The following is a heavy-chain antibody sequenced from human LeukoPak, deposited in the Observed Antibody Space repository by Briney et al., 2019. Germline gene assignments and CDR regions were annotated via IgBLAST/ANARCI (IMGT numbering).Heavy chain of an antibody. V-gene: IGHV5-51*01. Sequence: GESLTISCKGSGNTFSHHWIAWVRQMPGEGLEWMGIIYPGDSDTRYSPSFQGQVAISADKSINTAYLHWSSLKPSDTAMYYCARRARGVYYNWLDPWGQGTLVTVSS. CDR3: ARRARGVYYNWLDP. D-gene: IGHD5/OR15-5a*01. J-gene: IGHJ5*02. CDR1: GNTFSHHW. CDR2: IYPGDSDT.